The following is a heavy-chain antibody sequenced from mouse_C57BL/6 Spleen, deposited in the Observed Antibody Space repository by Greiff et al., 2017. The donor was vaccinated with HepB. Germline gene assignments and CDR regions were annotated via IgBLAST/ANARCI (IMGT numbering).Heavy chain of an antibody. J-gene: IGHJ2*01. Sequence: VQLQQPGAELVRPGSSVKLSCKASGYTFTSYWMHWVKQRPIQGLEWIGNIDPSDSETHYNQKFKDKATLTVDKSSSTAYMQLSSLTSEDSAVYYRARLSGSSYGDYWGQGTTLTVSS. D-gene: IGHD1-1*01. CDR2: IDPSDSET. CDR3: ARLSGSSYGDY. V-gene: IGHV1-52*01. CDR1: GYTFTSYW.